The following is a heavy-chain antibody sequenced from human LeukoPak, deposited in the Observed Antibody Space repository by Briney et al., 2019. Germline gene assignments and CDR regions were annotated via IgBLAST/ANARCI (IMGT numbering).Heavy chain of an antibody. D-gene: IGHD2-21*02. CDR3: ARAIWCGGDCYSGWFDP. Sequence: GRSLTLSCVASGFTFSSYTVHWVRQAPGKGLEWVALISYDESNKYYADSVKGRFTISRDTSKNTLYLQMNSLRAEDTAVYYCARAIWCGGDCYSGWFDPWGQGTLVTVSS. V-gene: IGHV3-30*04. J-gene: IGHJ5*02. CDR2: ISYDESNK. CDR1: GFTFSSYT.